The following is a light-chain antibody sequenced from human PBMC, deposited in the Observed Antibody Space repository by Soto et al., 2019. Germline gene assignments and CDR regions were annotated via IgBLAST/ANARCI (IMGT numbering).Light chain of an antibody. V-gene: IGKV3-20*01. CDR1: QMFSSAY. J-gene: IGKJ1*01. CDR3: QQYGSSPT. CDR2: GAS. Sequence: EIVLTQSPGTLSLSPGERATLSCGAVQMFSSAYLAWYQQKPGQAPRLLIYGASSRATGIPDRFSGSGSGTDFTLTISRLEPEDFAVYYCQQYGSSPTFGQGTKVEIK.